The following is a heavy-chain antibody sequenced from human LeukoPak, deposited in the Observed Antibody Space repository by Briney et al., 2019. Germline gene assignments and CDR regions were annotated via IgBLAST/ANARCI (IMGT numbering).Heavy chain of an antibody. CDR2: ISSSSSYT. CDR1: GFTFSDHY. Sequence: GGSLRLSCAASGFTFSDHYMSWIRQAPGKGLEWVSYISSSSSYTNYADSVKGRFTISRDNAKNSLYLQMNSLRAEDTAVYYCARDKYYGSGSYLIDYWGQGTLVTVSS. D-gene: IGHD3-10*01. CDR3: ARDKYYGSGSYLIDY. J-gene: IGHJ4*02. V-gene: IGHV3-11*06.